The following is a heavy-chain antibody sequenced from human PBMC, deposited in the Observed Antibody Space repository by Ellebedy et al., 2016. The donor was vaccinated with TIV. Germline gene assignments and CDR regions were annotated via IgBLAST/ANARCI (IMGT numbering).Heavy chain of an antibody. D-gene: IGHD6-13*01. CDR3: ARLGVIAAAGASDY. CDR1: GFTFSSYG. CDR2: ILYDGSNQ. J-gene: IGHJ4*02. V-gene: IGHV3-33*08. Sequence: GESLKISCAASGFTFSSYGMPWVRQAPGQGLAWVSVILYDGSNQYYSDSVKGRFTTSRDNAENSLYLQMNSLRAEDTAVYYCARLGVIAAAGASDYWGQGTLVTVSS.